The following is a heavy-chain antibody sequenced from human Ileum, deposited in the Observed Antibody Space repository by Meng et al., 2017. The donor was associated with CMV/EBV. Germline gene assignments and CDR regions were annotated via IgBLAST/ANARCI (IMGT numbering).Heavy chain of an antibody. Sequence: MSCVRQAPGKGPDSLARIKTNSAGRKTDYSTRVRGRFTTSRDYSKNMLYLQINSLRTEDTAVYYCTVDTTYSHSTYYCVLDYWGQGTLVTVSS. V-gene: IGHV3-15*01. CDR2: IKTNSAGRKT. J-gene: IGHJ4*02. D-gene: IGHD3-22*01. CDR3: TVDTTYSHSTYYCVLDY.